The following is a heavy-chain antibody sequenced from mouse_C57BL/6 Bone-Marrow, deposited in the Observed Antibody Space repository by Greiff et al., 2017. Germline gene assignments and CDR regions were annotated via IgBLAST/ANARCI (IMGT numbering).Heavy chain of an antibody. J-gene: IGHJ1*03. D-gene: IGHD1-1*01. CDR1: GYTFTDYY. Sequence: EVQLQQSGPELVKPGASVKISCKASGYTFTDYYMNWVKQSHGKSLEWIGDINPNNGGTSYNQKFKGKATLTVDKSSRTAYMELRSLTSEDSAVXYCARFGYYYGSSYGLGWYFDVWGTGTTVTVSS. V-gene: IGHV1-26*01. CDR2: INPNNGGT. CDR3: ARFGYYYGSSYGLGWYFDV.